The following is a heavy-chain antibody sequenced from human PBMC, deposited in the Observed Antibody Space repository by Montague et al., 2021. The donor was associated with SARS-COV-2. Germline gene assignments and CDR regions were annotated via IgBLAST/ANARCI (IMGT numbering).Heavy chain of an antibody. Sequence: SETLSLTCTVSGYSISSGYYWGWIRQPPGKGLEWIGSIYHSGSTXXNPXXXSRVTISVDTSKNQFSLKLSSVTAADTAMYYCARVRSITMIVVVITPMGWFDPWGQGTLVTVSS. CDR2: IYHSGST. CDR1: GYSISSGYY. D-gene: IGHD3-22*01. CDR3: ARVRSITMIVVVITPMGWFDP. V-gene: IGHV4-38-2*02. J-gene: IGHJ5*02.